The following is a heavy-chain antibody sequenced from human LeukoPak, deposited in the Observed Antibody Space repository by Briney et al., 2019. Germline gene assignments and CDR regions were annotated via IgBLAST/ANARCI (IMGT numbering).Heavy chain of an antibody. V-gene: IGHV3-23*01. CDR1: GFTFSSYA. CDR3: ARDRYRNPYYYGMDV. J-gene: IGHJ6*02. CDR2: ISGSGGST. D-gene: IGHD1-26*01. Sequence: PGGSLRLSCAASGFTFSSYAMSWVRQAPGKGLEWVSAISGSGGSTYYADSVKGRFTISRDNAKNSLYLQMNSLRDEDTAVYYCARDRYRNPYYYGMDVWGQGTTVTVSS.